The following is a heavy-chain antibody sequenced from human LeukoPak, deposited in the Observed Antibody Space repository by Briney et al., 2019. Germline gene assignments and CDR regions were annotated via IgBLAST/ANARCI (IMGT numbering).Heavy chain of an antibody. CDR3: ARGGYYGSGNDFRFDP. CDR2: IYYSGST. Sequence: PSETLSLTCTVSGGSISSYYWSWIRQPPGKGLEWIGYIYYSGSTNYNPSLKSRVTISVDTSKKQFSLKLSSVTAADTAVYYCARGGYYGSGNDFRFDPWGQGTLVTVSS. D-gene: IGHD3-10*01. CDR1: GGSISSYY. J-gene: IGHJ5*02. V-gene: IGHV4-59*01.